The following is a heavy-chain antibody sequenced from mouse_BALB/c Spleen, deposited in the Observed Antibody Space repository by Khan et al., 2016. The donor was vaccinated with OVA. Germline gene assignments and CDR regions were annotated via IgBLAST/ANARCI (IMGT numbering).Heavy chain of an antibody. Sequence: EVELVESGPGLVKPSQSLSLTCTVTGYSFTSDYAWNWIRQFPGNKLGWMGYITYIGSTTYNPALKSRISITRDTSKNQFFLQLNSVTTEDTATYYCARDGSRYNYAMDYWGQGTSVTVSS. D-gene: IGHD2-3*01. CDR1: GYSFTSDYA. CDR2: ITYIGST. V-gene: IGHV3-2*02. J-gene: IGHJ4*01. CDR3: ARDGSRYNYAMDY.